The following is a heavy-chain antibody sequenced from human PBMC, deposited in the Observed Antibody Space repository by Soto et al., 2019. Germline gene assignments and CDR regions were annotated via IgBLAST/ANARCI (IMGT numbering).Heavy chain of an antibody. Sequence: EVQLVESGGGLVQSGGSLRLSCAASGFTFRTYWMHWVRQAPGKGLVWVSRISDYGRVNYADSVEGRFPISSHDAKSEWYLQMSSLRFEDTAVYSCAGGGVEPLDYWGQGAVVTVSS. CDR3: AGGGVEPLDY. V-gene: IGHV3-74*01. CDR1: GFTFRTYW. J-gene: IGHJ4*02. D-gene: IGHD3-3*01. CDR2: ISDYGRV.